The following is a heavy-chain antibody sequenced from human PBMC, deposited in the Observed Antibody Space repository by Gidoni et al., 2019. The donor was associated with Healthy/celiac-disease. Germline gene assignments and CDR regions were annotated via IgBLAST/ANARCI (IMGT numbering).Heavy chain of an antibody. CDR1: GGSFSGYY. Sequence: QVQLQQWGAGLLKPSATLSLTCAVYGGSFSGYYWSWIRQPPGKGLEWIGEINHSGSTNYNPSLKSRVTISVDTSKNQFSLKLSSVTAADTAVYYCATSDTAMFDYWGQGTLVTVSS. CDR2: INHSGST. D-gene: IGHD5-18*01. CDR3: ATSDTAMFDY. J-gene: IGHJ4*02. V-gene: IGHV4-34*01.